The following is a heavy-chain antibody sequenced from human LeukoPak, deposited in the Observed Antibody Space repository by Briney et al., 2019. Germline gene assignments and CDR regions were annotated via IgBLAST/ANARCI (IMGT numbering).Heavy chain of an antibody. V-gene: IGHV1-69*05. CDR2: IIPIFGTA. J-gene: IGHJ3*02. CDR3: ARAKLVDTAMVSAFDI. D-gene: IGHD5-18*01. CDR1: GGTFSSYA. Sequence: GSSVKVSCKASGGTFSSYAISWVRQAPGQGLEWMGGIIPIFGTANYAQKFQGRVTITTDESTSTAYMELSSLRSEDTAVYYCARAKLVDTAMVSAFDIWGQGTMVTVSS.